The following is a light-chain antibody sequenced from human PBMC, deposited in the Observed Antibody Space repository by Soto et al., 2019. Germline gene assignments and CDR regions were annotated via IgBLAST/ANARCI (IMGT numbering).Light chain of an antibody. CDR3: QVRDVWPS. J-gene: IGKJ1*01. Sequence: IVLTQSTVTLALSPGERAVLSCRASQGVGTSLAWYQHKPGQAPRLFMYDVSKRAPGIPARFSGSGSGTDFTLTISSLEPEDIAIYYCQVRDVWPSFGQGTKVEI. V-gene: IGKV3-11*01. CDR1: QGVGTS. CDR2: DVS.